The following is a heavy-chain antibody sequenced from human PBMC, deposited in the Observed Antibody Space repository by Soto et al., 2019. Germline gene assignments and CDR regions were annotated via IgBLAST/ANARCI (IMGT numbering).Heavy chain of an antibody. D-gene: IGHD6-13*01. Sequence: PGGSPKIGCAASGDSFRSYPMGWVRQTPGKGLEWVSAISGSGGSTYYADSVKGRVTMSRDNSKNTLYLQMNSLRAEDTAVYYCAKDYRIAAAGTVYYYYGMDVWGQGTTVTVSS. J-gene: IGHJ6*02. CDR3: AKDYRIAAAGTVYYYYGMDV. CDR2: ISGSGGST. CDR1: GDSFRSYP. V-gene: IGHV3-23*01.